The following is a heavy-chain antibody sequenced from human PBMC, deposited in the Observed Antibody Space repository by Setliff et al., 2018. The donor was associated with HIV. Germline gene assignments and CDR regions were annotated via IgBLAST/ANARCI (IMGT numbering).Heavy chain of an antibody. CDR3: AKNPTGTYYYESTGSNWFDR. J-gene: IGHJ5*02. V-gene: IGHV3-23*01. CDR2: ISGSGGST. Sequence: GGSLRLSCAASGFTFNTYAMSWVRQAPGKGLEWVSVISGSGGSTFYADSVKGRFTISRDNSKNTLYLQMNRLRVEDTAVYYCAKNPTGTYYYESTGSNWFDRWGQGALVTVSS. D-gene: IGHD3-22*01. CDR1: GFTFNTYA.